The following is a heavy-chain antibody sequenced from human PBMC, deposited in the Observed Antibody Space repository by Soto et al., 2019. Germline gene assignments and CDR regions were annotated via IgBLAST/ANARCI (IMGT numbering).Heavy chain of an antibody. J-gene: IGHJ4*02. CDR1: GFTFRGDA. Sequence: EVQLLESGGDLVQPGGSLRLACAASGFTFRGDAMSWVRQAPGKGLEWVSSISGSGEMTHYAESVKGRFTISRDNSKNTLPMQMESLGAEDTAVYYCARSEMTFNWNDWGQGTLVTVSS. CDR3: ARSEMTFNWND. V-gene: IGHV3-23*01. D-gene: IGHD1-20*01. CDR2: ISGSGEMT.